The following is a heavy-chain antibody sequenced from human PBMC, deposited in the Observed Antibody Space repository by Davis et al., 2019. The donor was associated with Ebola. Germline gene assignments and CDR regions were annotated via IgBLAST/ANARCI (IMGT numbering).Heavy chain of an antibody. CDR1: GGSFSGYY. V-gene: IGHV4-34*01. CDR2: INHSGST. Sequence: MPSETLSLTCAVYGGSFSGYYWSWIRQPPGKGLEWIGEINHSGSTYYNPSLKSRVTISVDRSKNQFSLKLSSVTAADTAVYYCARDQQGRNWFDPWGQGTLVTVSS. CDR3: ARDQQGRNWFDP. J-gene: IGHJ5*02.